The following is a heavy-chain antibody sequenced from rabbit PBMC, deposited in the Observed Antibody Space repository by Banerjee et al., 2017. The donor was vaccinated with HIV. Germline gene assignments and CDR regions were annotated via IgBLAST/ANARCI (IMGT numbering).Heavy chain of an antibody. V-gene: IGHV1S40*01. J-gene: IGHJ3*01. CDR2: SDAGSSGSP. D-gene: IGHD2-1*01. CDR3: SSSAHPGDCYRDYFAF. Sequence: QSLEESGGGLVKPGASLTLTCTASGFSFSSSYYMCWVRQAPGKGLEWIACSDAGSSGSPYYANWAKGRFSISTTSSTTVPLQMPHLPGSVPATYFCSSSAHPGDCYRDYFAFWRQGTLVTVS. CDR1: GFSFSSSYY.